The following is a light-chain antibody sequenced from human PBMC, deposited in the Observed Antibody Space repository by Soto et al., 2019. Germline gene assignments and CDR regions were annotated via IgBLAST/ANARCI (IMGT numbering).Light chain of an antibody. CDR1: QSVSSSY. V-gene: IGKV3-20*01. J-gene: IGKJ1*01. CDR3: QQYGSSPWT. CDR2: GAS. Sequence: EIVLTQSPGTLSLSPGERATLSCRASQSVSSSYLAWYQQKPGQAPRLLIYGASSRATGIPDRFSGSGSGTDFTLPIRRLEPESFAVYYCQQYGSSPWTFGQGTKVEIK.